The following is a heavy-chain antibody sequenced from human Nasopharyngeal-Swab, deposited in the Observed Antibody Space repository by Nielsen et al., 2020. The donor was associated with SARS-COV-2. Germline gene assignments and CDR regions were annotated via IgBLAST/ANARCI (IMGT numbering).Heavy chain of an antibody. CDR3: ARGLWSSLRLLGGMDV. CDR1: GFTFSSYW. V-gene: IGHV3-74*01. J-gene: IGHJ6*02. Sequence: GESLKISCAASGFTFSSYWMHWVRQAPGKGLVWVSRINSDGSSTSYADSVKGRFTISRDNAKNTLYLQMNSLRAEDTAVYYCARGLWSSLRLLGGMDVWGQGTTVTVSS. D-gene: IGHD4/OR15-4a*01. CDR2: INSDGSST.